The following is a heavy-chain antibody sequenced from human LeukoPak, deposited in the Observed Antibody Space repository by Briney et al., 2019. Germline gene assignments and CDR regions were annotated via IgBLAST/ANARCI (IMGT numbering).Heavy chain of an antibody. CDR3: TRGDTAMGYGGYYFDY. J-gene: IGHJ4*02. V-gene: IGHV3-21*01. CDR1: GFTFSSYS. D-gene: IGHD5-18*01. CDR2: ISSSSYI. Sequence: GGSLRLSCAASGFTFSSYSMNWVRQAPGKWLEWVSSISSSSYIYYADSVKGRFTISRDNVKNSLYLHMNSLRAEDTAGYYCTRGDTAMGYGGYYFDYWGQGTLVTVSS.